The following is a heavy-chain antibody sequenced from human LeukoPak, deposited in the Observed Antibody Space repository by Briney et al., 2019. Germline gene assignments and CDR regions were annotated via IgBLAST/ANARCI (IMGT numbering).Heavy chain of an antibody. D-gene: IGHD3-16*01. CDR2: IYPGDSDT. Sequence: GESLKISCKNSGYNFTSYWIGWVRQMPGKGLEWMGIIYPGDSDTRYSPSFQGQVTISADKSINTAYLQWSSLKASDTAMYYCARLPGTRGYYFDYWGQGTLVTVSS. CDR1: GYNFTSYW. J-gene: IGHJ4*02. CDR3: ARLPGTRGYYFDY. V-gene: IGHV5-51*01.